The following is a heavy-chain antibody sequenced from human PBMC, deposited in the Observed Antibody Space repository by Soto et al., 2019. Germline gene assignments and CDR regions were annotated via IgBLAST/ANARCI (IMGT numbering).Heavy chain of an antibody. D-gene: IGHD2-2*01. Sequence: PGGSLRLSCAAAGLTFSDKWLHWVRQAPGRGLEWVSRISSDGSITTYADSVKGRFTISRDNAKNSLYLQMNSLRDEDTAVYYCARESAALNWFDPWGQGSLVTVSS. CDR2: ISSDGSIT. CDR3: ARESAALNWFDP. CDR1: GLTFSDKW. V-gene: IGHV3-74*03. J-gene: IGHJ5*02.